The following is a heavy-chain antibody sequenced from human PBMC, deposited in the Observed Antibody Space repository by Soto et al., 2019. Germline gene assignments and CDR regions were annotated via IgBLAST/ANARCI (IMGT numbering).Heavy chain of an antibody. CDR2: IIPIFGTA. CDR1: GGTFSSYA. Sequence: VASVKVSCKASGGTFSSYAISWVRQAPGQGLEWMGGIIPIFGTANYAQKFQGRVTITADESTSTAYMELSSLRSEDTAVYYCAVAVAGIGFEHNWFDPWGQGTLVTVSS. V-gene: IGHV1-69*13. J-gene: IGHJ5*02. D-gene: IGHD6-19*01. CDR3: AVAVAGIGFEHNWFDP.